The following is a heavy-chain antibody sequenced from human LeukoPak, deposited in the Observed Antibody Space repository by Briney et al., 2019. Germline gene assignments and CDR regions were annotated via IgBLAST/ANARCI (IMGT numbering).Heavy chain of an antibody. CDR1: GFTVSSNY. J-gene: IGHJ4*02. D-gene: IGHD6-19*01. Sequence: GGSLRLSCAASGFTVSSNYMSWVRQAPGKGLEWVSVIYSGGSTYYADSVKGRFTISRDNSKNTVYLQMNSLRAEDTAVYYCAKDAYSSGWYFDYWGQGTLATVSS. CDR3: AKDAYSSGWYFDY. CDR2: IYSGGST. V-gene: IGHV3-53*01.